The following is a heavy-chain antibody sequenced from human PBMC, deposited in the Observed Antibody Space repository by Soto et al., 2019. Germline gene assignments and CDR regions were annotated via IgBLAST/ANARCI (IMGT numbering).Heavy chain of an antibody. Sequence: QVQLVESGGGVVQPGRSLRLSCAASGFTFSSYGMHWVRQAPGKGLEWVAVIWYDGSNKYYADSVKGRFTIYRDNSKNTLYLKMNSMRADDTAVYYCAREAGYSSYDFSYFYYGGQGTLVTVSS. V-gene: IGHV3-33*01. J-gene: IGHJ4*02. CDR2: IWYDGSNK. CDR1: GFTFSSYG. CDR3: AREAGYSSYDFSYFYY. D-gene: IGHD5-12*01.